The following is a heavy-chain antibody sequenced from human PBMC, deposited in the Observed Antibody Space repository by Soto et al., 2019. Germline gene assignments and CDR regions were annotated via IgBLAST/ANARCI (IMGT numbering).Heavy chain of an antibody. CDR1: GFTFSSYA. CDR3: ARDFHYYYYGMDV. CDR2: ISYGGSNK. V-gene: IGHV3-30-3*01. J-gene: IGHJ6*02. Sequence: PGGSLRLSCAASGFTFSSYAMHWVRQAPGKGLEWVAVISYGGSNKYYADSVKGRFTISRDNSKNTLYLQMNSLRAEDTAVYYCARDFHYYYYGMDVWGQGTTVTVSS.